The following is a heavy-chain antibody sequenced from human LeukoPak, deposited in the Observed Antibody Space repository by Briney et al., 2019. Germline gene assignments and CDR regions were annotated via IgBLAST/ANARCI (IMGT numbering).Heavy chain of an antibody. J-gene: IGHJ6*03. D-gene: IGHD6-13*01. CDR1: GYTFTGYY. V-gene: IGHV1-18*04. CDR2: ISAYNGNT. CDR3: ARGRAGYYYYMDV. Sequence: ASVKVSCKASGYTFTGYYMHWVRQAPGQGLEWMGWISAYNGNTNYAQKLQGRVTMTTDTSTSTAYMELRSLRSDDTAVYYCARGRAGYYYYMDVWGKGTTVTVSS.